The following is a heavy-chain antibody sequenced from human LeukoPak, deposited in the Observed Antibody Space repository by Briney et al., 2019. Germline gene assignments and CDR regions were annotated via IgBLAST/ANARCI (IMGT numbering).Heavy chain of an antibody. Sequence: PSETLSLTCTVSGGSVSSGSYYWSWIRQPPGKGLECIGYIYYSGNTNSNPSLKSRVTISVDTSKNQFSLKLSSVTAADTAVYYCASLRFSMVRGVTHYYYGMDVWGQGTLVTVSS. CDR1: GGSVSSGSYY. CDR3: ASLRFSMVRGVTHYYYGMDV. D-gene: IGHD3-10*01. CDR2: IYYSGNT. V-gene: IGHV4-61*01. J-gene: IGHJ6*02.